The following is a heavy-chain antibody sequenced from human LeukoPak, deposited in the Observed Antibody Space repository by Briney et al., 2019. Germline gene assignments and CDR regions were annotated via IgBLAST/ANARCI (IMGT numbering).Heavy chain of an antibody. CDR2: IGGSGSNT. V-gene: IGHV3-23*01. CDR1: EFPFSAYA. J-gene: IGHJ3*01. Sequence: GGSLRLSCVASEFPFSAYAMTWVRLTPGKGLEWVSSIGGSGSNTSYADSVRGRFTISRDNSKNTLYLQMNSLRAEDTAVYYCGRDPNGDYVGAFEFWGQGTLVSVSS. CDR3: GRDPNGDYVGAFEF. D-gene: IGHD4-17*01.